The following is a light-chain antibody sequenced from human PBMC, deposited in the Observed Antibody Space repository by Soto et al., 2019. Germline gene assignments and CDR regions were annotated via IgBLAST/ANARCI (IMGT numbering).Light chain of an antibody. J-gene: IGLJ2*01. V-gene: IGLV1-44*01. Sequence: QSVLTQPPSASGTPGQRVTISCSGSSSNIGTNTVIWYQQLPGAAPKLLIYSDNQRPSGGPDRFAGSKSGTSASLAISGLQSEDEADYYCAAWDVSLVVFGGGTKVTVL. CDR1: SSNIGTNT. CDR3: AAWDVSLVV. CDR2: SDN.